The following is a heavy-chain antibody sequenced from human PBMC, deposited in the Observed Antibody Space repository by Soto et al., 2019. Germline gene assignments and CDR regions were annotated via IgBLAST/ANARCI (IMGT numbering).Heavy chain of an antibody. J-gene: IGHJ4*02. D-gene: IGHD1-26*01. Sequence: PGGSLRLSCAASGFTFSSYAMHWVRQAPGKGLEWVAVISYDGSNKYYAESVKGRFAISRDNSKNTLFLQMNTLLSEDTAVYYCAKSPKMRMVGASYFDYWGQGALVTVSS. CDR1: GFTFSSYA. V-gene: IGHV3-30-3*02. CDR2: ISYDGSNK. CDR3: AKSPKMRMVGASYFDY.